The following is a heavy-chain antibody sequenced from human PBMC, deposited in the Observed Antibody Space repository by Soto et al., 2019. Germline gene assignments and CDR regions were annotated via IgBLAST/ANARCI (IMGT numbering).Heavy chain of an antibody. CDR2: IYYSGST. V-gene: IGHV4-39*01. Sequence: SETLSLTCTVSGGSISSSSYYWGWIRQPPGKGLEWIGSIYYSGSTYYNPSLKSRVTISVDTSKNLFSLKLSSVTAADTAVFYCAGAHYDFWSGYPNWFDPWGQGTLVTVSS. D-gene: IGHD3-3*01. J-gene: IGHJ5*02. CDR3: AGAHYDFWSGYPNWFDP. CDR1: GGSISSSSYY.